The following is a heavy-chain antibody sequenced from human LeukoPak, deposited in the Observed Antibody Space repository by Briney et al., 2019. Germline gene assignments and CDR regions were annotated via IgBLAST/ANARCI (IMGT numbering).Heavy chain of an antibody. Sequence: SVKVSCKASGGTFSSYAISWVRQAPGQGLEWMGGIIPIFGTANYAQKFQGRVTITADESTSTAYMELSSLRSEDTVVYYCARGQYYYDSSGYFPYWFDPWGQGTLVTVSS. V-gene: IGHV1-69*01. J-gene: IGHJ5*02. CDR3: ARGQYYYDSSGYFPYWFDP. CDR2: IIPIFGTA. D-gene: IGHD3-22*01. CDR1: GGTFSSYA.